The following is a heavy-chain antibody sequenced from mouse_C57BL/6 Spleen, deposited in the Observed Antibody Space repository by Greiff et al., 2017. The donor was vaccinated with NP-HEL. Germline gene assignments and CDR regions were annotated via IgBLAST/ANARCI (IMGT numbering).Heavy chain of an antibody. Sequence: EVMLVESGGGLVKPGGSLKLSCAASGFTFSSYAMSWVRQTPEKRLEWVATISDGGSYTYYPDNVKGRFTISRDNAKNNLYLQRSHLKSDDTAMYYCARDRGLSHYYGSFYFDYWGQGTTLTVSS. J-gene: IGHJ2*01. CDR1: GFTFSSYA. V-gene: IGHV5-4*01. D-gene: IGHD1-1*01. CDR2: ISDGGSYT. CDR3: ARDRGLSHYYGSFYFDY.